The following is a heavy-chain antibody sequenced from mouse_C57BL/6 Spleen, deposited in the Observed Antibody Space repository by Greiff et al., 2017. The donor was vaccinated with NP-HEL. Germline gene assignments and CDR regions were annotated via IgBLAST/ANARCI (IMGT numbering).Heavy chain of an antibody. J-gene: IGHJ3*01. CDR1: GYTFTSYW. V-gene: IGHV1-74*01. D-gene: IGHD1-1*01. CDR3: AIYGITTPFAY. CDR2: IHPSDSDT. Sequence: VQLKQPGAELVKPGASVKVSCKASGYTFTSYWMHWVKQRPGQGLEWIGRIHPSDSDTNYNQKFKGKATLTVDKSSSTAYMQLSSLTSEDSAVYYCAIYGITTPFAYWGQGTLVTVSA.